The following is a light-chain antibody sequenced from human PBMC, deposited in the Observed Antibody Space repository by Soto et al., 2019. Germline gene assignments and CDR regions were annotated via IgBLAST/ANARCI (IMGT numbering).Light chain of an antibody. Sequence: AIQVTQSPTSLSASVGDRVTITCRSSQDIRNYLGWYRQKPGKAPQLLIYGASSLQRGVSSRFSGSGFGTDFTLTISSLQPEDSATCYCLQDRSHFWTFGQGTKVEI. CDR3: LQDRSHFWT. V-gene: IGKV1-6*01. CDR2: GAS. CDR1: QDIRNY. J-gene: IGKJ1*01.